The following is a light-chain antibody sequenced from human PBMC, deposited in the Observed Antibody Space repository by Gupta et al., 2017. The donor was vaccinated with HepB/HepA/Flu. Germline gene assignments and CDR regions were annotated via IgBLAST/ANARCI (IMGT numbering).Light chain of an antibody. CDR2: DAS. V-gene: IGKV3-11*02. CDR1: QTVSNQ. CDR3: HQHSNWPSIT. Sequence: EIVLTQSPATLSLSPGERATLSCRASQTVSNQLAWYQQKPGQAPRLLIYDASKTDTGIAARFSGSGFGRDLTLTISSREQEDFAVYYCHQHSNWPSITFGRGTKVDIK. J-gene: IGKJ4*01.